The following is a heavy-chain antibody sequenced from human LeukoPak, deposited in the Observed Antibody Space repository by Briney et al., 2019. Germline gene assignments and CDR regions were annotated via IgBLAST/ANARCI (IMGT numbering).Heavy chain of an antibody. J-gene: IGHJ4*02. CDR3: ARQNDILTGYSDY. CDR2: IYPGDSDT. V-gene: IGHV5-51*01. D-gene: IGHD3-9*01. CDR1: GYSFTSYW. Sequence: GESLKISCKGSGYSFTSYWIGGVPQIPGKGLEWMGTIYPGDSDTRYSPSFQGQVTISADKSISTAYLQWSSLKASDTAMYYCARQNDILTGYSDYWGQGTLVTVSS.